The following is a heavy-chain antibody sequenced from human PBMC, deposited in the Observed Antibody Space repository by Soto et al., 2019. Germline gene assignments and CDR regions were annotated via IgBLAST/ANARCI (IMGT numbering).Heavy chain of an antibody. CDR3: ARHYYDSSGYPAPYYHGMDV. V-gene: IGHV4-39*01. J-gene: IGHJ6*02. CDR2: IFYSGTT. D-gene: IGHD3-22*01. CDR1: GGSISSSGYY. Sequence: LSLTCTVSGGSISSSGYYWGWIRQSPGKGLEWIGTIFYSGTTYYNPSLESRITISQDTSNNQFSLKLTSVTAADTAVYYCARHYYDSSGYPAPYYHGMDVWGQGTTVTVSS.